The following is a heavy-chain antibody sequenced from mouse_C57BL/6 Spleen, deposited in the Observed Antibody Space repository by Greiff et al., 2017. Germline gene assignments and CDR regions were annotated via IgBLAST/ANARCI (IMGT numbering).Heavy chain of an antibody. Sequence: QVQLQQSGPELVKPGASVKISCKASGYSFTSYYIHWVKQRPGQGLEWIGWIYPGSGNTKYNEKFKGKATLTADTSSSTAYMQLSSLTSEDSAVYYCARYGYDYYFDYWGQGTTLTVSS. CDR2: IYPGSGNT. CDR1: GYSFTSYY. CDR3: ARYGYDYYFDY. D-gene: IGHD2-2*01. V-gene: IGHV1-66*01. J-gene: IGHJ2*01.